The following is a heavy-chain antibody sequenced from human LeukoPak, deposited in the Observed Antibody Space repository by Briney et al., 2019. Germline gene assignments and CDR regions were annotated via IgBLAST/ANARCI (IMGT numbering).Heavy chain of an antibody. D-gene: IGHD6-19*01. CDR3: ARISSGWTALFDY. Sequence: GGSLRLSCAASGFAFSSYTMNWVRQAPGKGLAWVSGISGSGDSTYYADSVKGRFTISRDNSKNTLYLQMNSLRAEDTAVYYCARISSGWTALFDYWGQGTLVTVSS. V-gene: IGHV3-23*01. CDR2: ISGSGDST. J-gene: IGHJ4*02. CDR1: GFAFSSYT.